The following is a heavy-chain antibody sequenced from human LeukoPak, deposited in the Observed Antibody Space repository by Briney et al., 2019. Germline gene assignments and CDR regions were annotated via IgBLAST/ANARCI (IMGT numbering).Heavy chain of an antibody. CDR3: AKGAMVRGVTRCFDP. CDR1: GFTLSSYA. V-gene: IGHV3-23*01. D-gene: IGHD3-10*01. CDR2: ISASGGTT. Sequence: QPGGSLRLSCAASGFTLSSYAMSWVGQAPGKGLEWVSTISASGGTTYYADSVKGRFTISRDNSKNTLNLQMNSLTAEDTAVYYCAKGAMVRGVTRCFDPWGQGTLVTVS. J-gene: IGHJ5*02.